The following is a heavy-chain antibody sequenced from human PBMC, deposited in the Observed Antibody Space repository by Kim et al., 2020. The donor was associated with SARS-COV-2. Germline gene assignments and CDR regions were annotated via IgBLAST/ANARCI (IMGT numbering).Heavy chain of an antibody. CDR3: ARDSSEWFGELNWFDP. D-gene: IGHD3-10*01. V-gene: IGHV7-4-1*02. CDR1: GYTFTSYA. Sequence: ASVKVSCQASGYTFTSYAMNWVRQAPGQGLEWMGWINTNTGNPTYAQGFTGRFVFSLDTSVSTAYLQISSLKAEDTAVYYCARDSSEWFGELNWFDPWGQGTLVTVSS. J-gene: IGHJ5*02. CDR2: INTNTGNP.